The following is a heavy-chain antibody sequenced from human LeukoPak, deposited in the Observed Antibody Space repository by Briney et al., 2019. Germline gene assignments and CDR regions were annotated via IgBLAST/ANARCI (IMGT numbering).Heavy chain of an antibody. J-gene: IGHJ4*02. CDR1: GFTFSNYN. V-gene: IGHV3-48*04. CDR2: ITSSGNAV. Sequence: GGSLRLSCAASGFTFSNYNMNWVRQAPGKALEWVSYITSSGNAVYYADSVRGRFTISRDNAKNSLYLQMNSLRAEDTAVYYCARGGGLWGQGTLVTVSS. CDR3: ARGGGL. D-gene: IGHD3-3*01.